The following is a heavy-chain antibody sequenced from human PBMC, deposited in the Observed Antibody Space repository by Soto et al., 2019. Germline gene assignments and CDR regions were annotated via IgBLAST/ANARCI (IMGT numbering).Heavy chain of an antibody. J-gene: IGHJ4*02. V-gene: IGHV1-46*03. CDR3: TRRGYCSGGSCPLGFVY. CDR1: GNTFTTYY. CDR2: LNPRDGAT. Sequence: ASVKVSCKASGNTFTTYYVHWVRQAPGQRLEWMGVLNPRDGATSYAQKFQGRVTMTRDTSTSTVYMEMSSLRSEDTAMYYCTRRGYCSGGSCPLGFVYWGQGALVTVSS. D-gene: IGHD2-15*01.